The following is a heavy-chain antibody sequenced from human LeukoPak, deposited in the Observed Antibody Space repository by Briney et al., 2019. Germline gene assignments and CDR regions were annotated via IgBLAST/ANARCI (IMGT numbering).Heavy chain of an antibody. J-gene: IGHJ4*02. Sequence: GESLKISCKGSGYSFTSYWIGWVRQMPGKGLEWMGIIYPGDSDTRYSSSFQGQVTISADKSISTAYLQWSNLKASDTALYYCARFSYSLAAAADYWGRGTLVTVSS. D-gene: IGHD6-13*01. CDR3: ARFSYSLAAAADY. CDR2: IYPGDSDT. CDR1: GYSFTSYW. V-gene: IGHV5-51*01.